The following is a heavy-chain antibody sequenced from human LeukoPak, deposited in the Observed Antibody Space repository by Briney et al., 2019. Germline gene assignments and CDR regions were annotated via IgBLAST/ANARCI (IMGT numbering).Heavy chain of an antibody. D-gene: IGHD2-15*01. Sequence: PGGSLRLSCAASGFTVSSNYMSWVRQAPGKGLEWVSVIYSGGSTYYADSVKGGFTISRDNSKNTLYLQMNSLRAEDTAVYYCARDVRYCSGGSCYTYSGYWGQGTLVTVSS. J-gene: IGHJ4*02. CDR1: GFTVSSNY. CDR2: IYSGGST. V-gene: IGHV3-66*01. CDR3: ARDVRYCSGGSCYTYSGY.